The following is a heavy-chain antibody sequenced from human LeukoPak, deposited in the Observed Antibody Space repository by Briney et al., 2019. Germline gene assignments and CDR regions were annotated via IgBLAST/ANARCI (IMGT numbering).Heavy chain of an antibody. Sequence: GGSLRLSCAASGFTFSSHGMNWVRQAPGKGLEWVSGISPNGVITYYADSVKGRFTISRDNSKGTVYLQMNSLRPEDTAVCYCAKDDAWLQYGDWGRGTLVTVSS. J-gene: IGHJ4*02. D-gene: IGHD5-24*01. CDR1: GFTFSSHG. CDR3: AKDDAWLQYGD. V-gene: IGHV3-23*01. CDR2: ISPNGVIT.